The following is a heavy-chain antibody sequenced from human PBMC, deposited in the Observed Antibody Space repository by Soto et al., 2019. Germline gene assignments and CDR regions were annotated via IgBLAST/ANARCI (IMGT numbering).Heavy chain of an antibody. J-gene: IGHJ4*02. CDR3: ARDLPPVDY. CDR2: ISAYNGNT. V-gene: IGHV1-18*01. Sequence: QIKLVQSGAEVKKHGASVKVSCKASGYTFSSYHITWVRQAPGQGLEWMGWISAYNGNTNYAQNLQGRVTMTTDPSTSTAYMELRSLRSDDTAVYYCARDLPPVDYWGQGTLVTVSS. CDR1: GYTFSSYH.